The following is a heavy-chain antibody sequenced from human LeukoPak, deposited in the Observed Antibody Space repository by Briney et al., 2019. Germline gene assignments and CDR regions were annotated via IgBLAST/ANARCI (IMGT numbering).Heavy chain of an antibody. CDR3: ARGGSTSWNWFDP. CDR1: GFTVSSNY. V-gene: IGHV3-66*01. Sequence: GGSLRLSCAASGFTVSSNYMSWVRQAPGKGLEWVSVIYSGGSTYYADSVKGRFTISRDNAKNSLYLQMNSLRAEDTAVYYCARGGSTSWNWFDPWGQGTLVTVSS. D-gene: IGHD2-2*01. CDR2: IYSGGST. J-gene: IGHJ5*02.